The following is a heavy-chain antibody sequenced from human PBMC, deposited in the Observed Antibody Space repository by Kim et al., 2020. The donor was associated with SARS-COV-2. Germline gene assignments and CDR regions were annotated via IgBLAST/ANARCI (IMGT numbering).Heavy chain of an antibody. V-gene: IGHV3-66*01. CDR2: IYSGGST. CDR3: SRDADPYCSSTSCYYYYY. D-gene: IGHD2-2*01. J-gene: IGHJ6*03. CDR1: GFTVSSNY. Sequence: GGSLRLSCAASGFTVSSNYMSWVRQAPGKGLEWVSVIYSGGSTYYADSVKGRFTISRDNSKNTLYLQMNSLRAEDTAVYYCSRDADPYCSSTSCYYYYY.